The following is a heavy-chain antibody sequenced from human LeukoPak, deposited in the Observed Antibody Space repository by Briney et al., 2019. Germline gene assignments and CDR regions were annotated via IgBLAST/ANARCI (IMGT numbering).Heavy chain of an antibody. CDR2: ISYDGSNK. V-gene: IGHV3-30*03. D-gene: IGHD1-26*01. CDR1: GFTFSSYG. J-gene: IGHJ4*02. CDR3: ADGGGSYSNY. Sequence: GGSLRLSCAASGFTFSSYGMHWVRQAPGKGLEWVAVISYDGSNKYYADSVKGRFTISRDNSKNTLYLQMNSLRAEDTAVYYCADGGGSYSNYWGQGTLVTVSS.